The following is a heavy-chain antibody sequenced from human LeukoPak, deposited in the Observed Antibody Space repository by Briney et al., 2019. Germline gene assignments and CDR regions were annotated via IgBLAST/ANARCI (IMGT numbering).Heavy chain of an antibody. CDR3: AKDKGIAVAGTGFDY. CDR1: GFTFSSYG. Sequence: PGGSLRLSCAASGFTFSSYGMHWVRQAPGKGLEWVAVIWYDGSNKYYADSVKGRFTISRDNSKNTLYLQVNSLRAEDTAVYYCAKDKGIAVAGTGFDYWGQGTLVTVSS. J-gene: IGHJ4*02. D-gene: IGHD6-19*01. CDR2: IWYDGSNK. V-gene: IGHV3-33*06.